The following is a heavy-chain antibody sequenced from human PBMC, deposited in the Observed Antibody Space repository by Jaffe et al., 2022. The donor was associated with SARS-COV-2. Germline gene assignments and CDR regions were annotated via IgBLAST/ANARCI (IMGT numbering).Heavy chain of an antibody. Sequence: QVQLQESGPGLVKPSETLSLTCTVSGGSISSYYWSWIRQPPGKGLEWIGYIYYSGSTNYNPSLRSRITISLDTSKNQFSLRLSSVTAADTAVYYCARSSGIPAAKIYYYYYMDVWGKGTTVTVSS. CDR1: GGSISSYY. CDR2: IYYSGST. D-gene: IGHD2-2*01. V-gene: IGHV4-59*01. CDR3: ARSSGIPAAKIYYYYYMDV. J-gene: IGHJ6*03.